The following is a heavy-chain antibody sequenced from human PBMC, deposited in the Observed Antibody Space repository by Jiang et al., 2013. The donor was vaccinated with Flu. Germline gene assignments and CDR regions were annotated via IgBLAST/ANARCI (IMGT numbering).Heavy chain of an antibody. D-gene: IGHD1-26*01. CDR1: GYSFSNYW. CDR2: IYPADSDS. J-gene: IGHJ6*02. CDR3: ARGSGSFDSHYYYGMDV. Sequence: VQLVESGAEVKQPGESLKISCKGSGYSFSNYWIGWVRQMPGKGLEWMGVIYPADSDSKYSPSFQGQVTLSADKYTSTAYVQWSSLKASDTAMYYCARGSGSFDSHYYYGMDVWGQGTTVTISS. V-gene: IGHV5-51*01.